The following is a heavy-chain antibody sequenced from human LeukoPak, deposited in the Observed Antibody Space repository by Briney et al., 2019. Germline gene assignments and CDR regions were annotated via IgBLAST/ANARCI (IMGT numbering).Heavy chain of an antibody. CDR1: GYTLTELS. J-gene: IGHJ6*03. CDR3: ATGRITIFGVVSYYMDV. CDR2: FDPEDGET. V-gene: IGHV1-24*01. D-gene: IGHD3-3*01. Sequence: ASVKVSCKVSGYTLTELSMHWVRQAPGKGPEWMGGFDPEDGETIYAQKFQGRVTMTEDTSTDTAYMELSSLRSEDTAVYYCATGRITIFGVVSYYMDVWGKGTTVTVSS.